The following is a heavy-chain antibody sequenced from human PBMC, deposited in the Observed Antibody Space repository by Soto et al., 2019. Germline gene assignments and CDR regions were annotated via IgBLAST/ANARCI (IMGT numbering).Heavy chain of an antibody. CDR1: GYIFIGYH. J-gene: IGHJ4*02. D-gene: IGHD6-19*01. V-gene: IGHV1-2*02. Sequence: EASVKVSCKGSGYIFIGYHIHWVRQAPGQGLEWMGWINSNNGDPSYAQEFQGRVTLTRDTSISTAYMELTRLRSDDTAIYFCARARLSVASTSNAGFESWGQGTLVPVSS. CDR2: INSNNGDP. CDR3: ARARLSVASTSNAGFES.